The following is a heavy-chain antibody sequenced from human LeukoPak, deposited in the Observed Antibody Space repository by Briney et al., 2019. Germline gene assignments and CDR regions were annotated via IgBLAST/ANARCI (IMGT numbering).Heavy chain of an antibody. CDR2: IYPGDSDT. J-gene: IGHJ4*02. CDR1: GYSFTSYW. D-gene: IGHD2-2*01. V-gene: IGHV5-51*01. CDR3: AIHQGYCSSTSCLASFDY. Sequence: GESLKISCKGSGYSFTSYWIGWVRQMPGKGLEWMGTIYPGDSDTRYSPSFQGQVTISADKSISTAYLQWSSLKASDTAMYYCAIHQGYCSSTSCLASFDYWGQGTLVTVSS.